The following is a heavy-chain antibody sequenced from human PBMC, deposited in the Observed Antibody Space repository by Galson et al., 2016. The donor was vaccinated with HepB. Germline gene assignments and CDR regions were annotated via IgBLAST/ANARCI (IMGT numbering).Heavy chain of an antibody. CDR2: ISTNGDSA. CDR3: ARGGFCEGTSCYDSAFDL. J-gene: IGHJ3*01. D-gene: IGHD2-2*01. CDR1: GFTFSSYS. Sequence: SLRLSCAASGFTFSSYSMHWVRQTPRKGLEYVSTISTNGDSAYYADSVRGRFTIPRDNSKKTLYLQRNRLRADDTAVYYCARGGFCEGTSCYDSAFDLWGQGTMVTVSS. V-gene: IGHV3-64*04.